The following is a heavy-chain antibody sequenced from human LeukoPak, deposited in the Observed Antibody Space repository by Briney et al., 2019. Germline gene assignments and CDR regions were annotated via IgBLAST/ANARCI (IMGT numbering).Heavy chain of an antibody. J-gene: IGHJ5*02. Sequence: GGSLRISCAVSGSTVSNTYVSWVRQAAGKGLEWVSVIYSGGSTYYGDSVKGRFTMSRDNSKNTFYLQMSSLRAEDTAVYYCARHIISSGWYTGFDPWGQGTLVTVSS. CDR1: GSTVSNTY. V-gene: IGHV3-53*01. CDR2: IYSGGST. D-gene: IGHD6-19*01. CDR3: ARHIISSGWYTGFDP.